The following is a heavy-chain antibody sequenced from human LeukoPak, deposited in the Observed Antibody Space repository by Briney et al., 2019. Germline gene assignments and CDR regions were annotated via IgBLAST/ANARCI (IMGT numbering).Heavy chain of an antibody. J-gene: IGHJ4*02. CDR2: LSGSGGST. D-gene: IGHD5-24*01. CDR3: AKDRWLQSPNYFDY. CDR1: GFTFSSYA. Sequence: GGSLRLSCAASGFTFSSYAMSWVRQAPGKGLEWVSALSGSGGSTYYADSVKGRFTISRDNSKNTLYLQMNSLRAEDTAVYYCAKDRWLQSPNYFDYWGQGTLVTVSP. V-gene: IGHV3-23*01.